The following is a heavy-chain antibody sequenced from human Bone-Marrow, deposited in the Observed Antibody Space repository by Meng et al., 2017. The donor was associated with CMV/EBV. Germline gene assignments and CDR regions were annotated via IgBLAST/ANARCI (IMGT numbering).Heavy chain of an antibody. J-gene: IGHJ3*02. CDR2: INYSGST. CDR1: GGSFSGYY. Sequence: SETLCLTCAAYGGSFSGYYWSWIRQPPGKGLEWIGYINYSGSTNYNPSLKSRVTISVDTSKNQFFLKLSSVTAADTAVYYCARGGLVGATYYAFDIWGQGTMVTGSS. V-gene: IGHV4-59*12. D-gene: IGHD1-26*01. CDR3: ARGGLVGATYYAFDI.